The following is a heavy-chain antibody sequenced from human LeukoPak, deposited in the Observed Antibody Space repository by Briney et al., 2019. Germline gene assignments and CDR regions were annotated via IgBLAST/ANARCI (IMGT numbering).Heavy chain of an antibody. Sequence: GGSLRLSCAASGFXFSSYSINWVRQGPGKGLEWVSDMSSTSNTIYYADSVKGRFTISRDNAKNSLYLQMDSLRDEDTAVYYCARDRGSGWHTFDSWGQGTLVTVSS. V-gene: IGHV3-48*02. D-gene: IGHD6-19*01. J-gene: IGHJ4*02. CDR3: ARDRGSGWHTFDS. CDR2: MSSTSNTI. CDR1: GFXFSSYS.